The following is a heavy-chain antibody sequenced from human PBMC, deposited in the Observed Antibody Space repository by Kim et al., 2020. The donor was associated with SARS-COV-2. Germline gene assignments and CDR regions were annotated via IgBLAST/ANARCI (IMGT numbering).Heavy chain of an antibody. Sequence: GGSLRLSCAASGFTFGDYAMHWVRQAPGKGLEWVSGISWNSGSIGYADSVKGRFTISRDNAKNSLYLQMNSLRAEDTALYYCAKEGAAADYYYGMDVWGQGTTVTVSS. CDR1: GFTFGDYA. CDR3: AKEGAAADYYYGMDV. J-gene: IGHJ6*02. CDR2: ISWNSGSI. V-gene: IGHV3-9*01. D-gene: IGHD6-13*01.